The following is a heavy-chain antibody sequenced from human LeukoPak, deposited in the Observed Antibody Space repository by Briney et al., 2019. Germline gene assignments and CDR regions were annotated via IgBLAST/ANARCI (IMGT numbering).Heavy chain of an antibody. CDR3: TTRRQDGC. CDR2: ISGSGGST. J-gene: IGHJ4*02. D-gene: IGHD1-14*01. V-gene: IGHV3-23*01. CDR1: GFTFSSYA. Sequence: GGSLRLSCAASGFTFSSYAMSWVRQAPGKGQEWVSAISGSGGSTNYADSVKGRFTISRDNSKNTLYLQMNSLKTEDTAVYYCTTRRQDGCWGQGTLVTVSS.